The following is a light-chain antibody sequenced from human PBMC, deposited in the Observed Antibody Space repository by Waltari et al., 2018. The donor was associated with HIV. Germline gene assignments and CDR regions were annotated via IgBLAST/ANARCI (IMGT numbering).Light chain of an antibody. CDR3: SSYTSITLI. J-gene: IGLJ2*01. V-gene: IGLV2-14*03. CDR2: DVS. CDR1: GSDIGGYNH. Sequence: QSALTQPASVSGSPGQSIPISCTGSGSDIGGYNHVSWYQHYPGKAPKLIIYDVSRRPSVVSNRFSGSKSGNTASLTISGLRAEDEADYYCSSYTSITLIFGGGTKLTVL.